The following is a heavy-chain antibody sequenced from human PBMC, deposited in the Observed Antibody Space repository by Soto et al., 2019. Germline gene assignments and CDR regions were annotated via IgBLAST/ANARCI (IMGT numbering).Heavy chain of an antibody. CDR1: DNTFTHYG. CDR3: AASGGNYCGWGL. V-gene: IGHV1-18*04. Sequence: GASVTVYCRSADNTFTHYGSNWGRQAHGQGLEWMGWISGYNGNTKYAQKFQDRVTMTADTSTRTAVMEVRSLTSDDTGVYFCAASGGNYCGWGLWGHGPTFT. CDR2: ISGYNGNT. D-gene: IGHD3-10*01. J-gene: IGHJ3*01.